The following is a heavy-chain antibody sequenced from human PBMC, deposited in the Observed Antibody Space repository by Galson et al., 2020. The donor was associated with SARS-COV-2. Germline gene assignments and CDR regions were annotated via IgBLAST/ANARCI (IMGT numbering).Heavy chain of an antibody. D-gene: IGHD3-10*01. CDR1: GGSFSGYY. V-gene: IGHV4-34*01. Sequence: SQTLSLTCAVYGGSFSGYYWSWIRQPPGKGLEWIGEINHSGSTNYNPSLNSRVTISVDTPKNQFSLKLSSETAADTAVYYCARASLGFGELLSDYYCYGMDVWGQGTTVTVAS. CDR3: ARASLGFGELLSDYYCYGMDV. CDR2: INHSGST. J-gene: IGHJ6*02.